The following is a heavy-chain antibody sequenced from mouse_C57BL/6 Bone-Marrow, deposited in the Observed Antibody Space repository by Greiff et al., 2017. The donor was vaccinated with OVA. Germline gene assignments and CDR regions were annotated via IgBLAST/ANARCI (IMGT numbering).Heavy chain of an antibody. V-gene: IGHV1-64*01. CDR1: GYTFTSYW. D-gene: IGHD2-12*01. CDR3: AHDGVFPYFDY. Sequence: QVQLQQPGAELVKPGASVKLSCKASGYTFTSYWMHWVKQRPGQGLEWIGMIHPNSGSTNYNEKFKSKATLTVDKSSSTAYMQLSSLTSEDSAVYYCAHDGVFPYFDYWGQGTTLTVSS. CDR2: IHPNSGST. J-gene: IGHJ2*01.